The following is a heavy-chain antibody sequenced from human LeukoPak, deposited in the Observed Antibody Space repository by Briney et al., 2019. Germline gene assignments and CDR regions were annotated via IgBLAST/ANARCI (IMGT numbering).Heavy chain of an antibody. CDR1: GFTFSSYA. V-gene: IGHV3-23*01. D-gene: IGHD6-19*01. CDR3: AKATYSSGWYQDY. Sequence: GGSLRLSCAASGFTFSSYAMSWVRQAPGKGLEWVSAISGSGGSTYYADSVKGRFTISRDNSKITLYLQMNSLRAGDTAVYYCAKATYSSGWYQDYWGQGTLVTVSS. J-gene: IGHJ4*02. CDR2: ISGSGGST.